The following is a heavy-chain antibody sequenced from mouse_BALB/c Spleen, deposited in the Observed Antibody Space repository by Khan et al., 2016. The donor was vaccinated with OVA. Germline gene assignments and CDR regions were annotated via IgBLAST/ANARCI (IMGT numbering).Heavy chain of an antibody. J-gene: IGHJ2*01. D-gene: IGHD1-1*01. CDR1: GYSITSDYA. CDR2: ITYSGST. Sequence: EVQLQESGPGLVKPSPSLSLTCTVTGYSITSDYAWNWIRQFPGNKLEWMCYITYSGSTSYNPSLKSRFSITRNTSKNQFFLQLSSVTTEDTATYYCARSWTISTGVITDFDYWGQGTTLTVSS. CDR3: ARSWTISTGVITDFDY. V-gene: IGHV3-2*02.